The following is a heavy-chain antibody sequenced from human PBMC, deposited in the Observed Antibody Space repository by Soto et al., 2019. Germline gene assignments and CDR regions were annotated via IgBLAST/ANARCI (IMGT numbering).Heavy chain of an antibody. CDR3: ALYQRGYSCGSQFHP. J-gene: IGHJ5*02. V-gene: IGHV4-39*01. Sequence: SETLSPTCPVSDVSIGRSYHYWGWIRQPPGRGLEWIGDIDLGGTKYYSPSLKSRLTMSLDTSKKLLSLELTSVTATDTAVYYFALYQRGYSCGSQFHPWGQGTLDTVSS. CDR1: DVSIGRSYHY. CDR2: IDLGGTK. D-gene: IGHD2-15*01.